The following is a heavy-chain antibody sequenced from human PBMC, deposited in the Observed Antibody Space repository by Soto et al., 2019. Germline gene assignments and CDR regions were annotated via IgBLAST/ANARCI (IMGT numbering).Heavy chain of an antibody. CDR3: ARGMTTVTTIDY. CDR2: IYHSGST. V-gene: IGHV4-30-2*01. Sequence: QLQLQESGSGLVKPSQTLSLTCAVSGGSISSGGYSWSWLRQPPGKGLEWIGYIYHSGSTYYNPSLKSRVTISVDRSKNQFSLKLSSVTAADTAVYYCARGMTTVTTIDYWGQGTLVTVSS. CDR1: GGSISSGGYS. D-gene: IGHD4-4*01. J-gene: IGHJ4*02.